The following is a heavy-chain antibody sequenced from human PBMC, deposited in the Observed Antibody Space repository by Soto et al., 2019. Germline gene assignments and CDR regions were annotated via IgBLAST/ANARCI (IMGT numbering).Heavy chain of an antibody. CDR3: ARDGGWSDNDY. CDR2: IKHDGSER. Sequence: EVQVVESGGGLVQPGGSLRLSCAASGFTFSSYWMSWVRQAPGKGLEWVANIKHDGSERYYVDSVKGRFTISRDNAKNSLYLQMNSLRAEDTALYYCARDGGWSDNDYWGQGTLVTVSS. D-gene: IGHD6-19*01. V-gene: IGHV3-7*01. J-gene: IGHJ4*02. CDR1: GFTFSSYW.